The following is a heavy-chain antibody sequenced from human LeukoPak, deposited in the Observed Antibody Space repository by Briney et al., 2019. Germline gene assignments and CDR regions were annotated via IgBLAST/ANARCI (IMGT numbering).Heavy chain of an antibody. CDR2: IYPGDSDT. D-gene: IGHD3-22*01. Sequence: GESLKISCKGSGYTFGSYWIGWVRQMPGKGLEWLGIIYPGDSDTRYSPSFQGQVTISADTSISTAYLQWSSLKASDTAIYYCAFLNSGYFCTKYWGQGTLVTVSS. J-gene: IGHJ4*02. CDR3: AFLNSGYFCTKY. CDR1: GYTFGSYW. V-gene: IGHV5-51*01.